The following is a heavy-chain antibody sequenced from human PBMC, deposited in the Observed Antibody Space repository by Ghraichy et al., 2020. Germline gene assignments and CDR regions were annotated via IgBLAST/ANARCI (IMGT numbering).Heavy chain of an antibody. CDR2: ISGNGGTT. D-gene: IGHD6-19*01. CDR1: GFTFSSYA. Sequence: GGSLRLSCSASGFTFSSYAMHWVRQAPGKGLEYVSGISGNGGTTYYADSVKGRFTFSRYNAKNTLYLQMRSLRVEDTAVYYCVKGSSGSYNNWFDPLGQGTLVTVSS. V-gene: IGHV3-64D*06. CDR3: VKGSSGSYNNWFDP. J-gene: IGHJ5*02.